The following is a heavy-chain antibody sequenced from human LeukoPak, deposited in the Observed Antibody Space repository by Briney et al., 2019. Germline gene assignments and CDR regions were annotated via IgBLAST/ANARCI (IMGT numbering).Heavy chain of an antibody. Sequence: SETLSLTCTVSGGSISSYYWSWIRQPPGKGLEWIGYIYYSGSTNYNPSLKSRVTISVDTSKNQFSLKLSSVTAADTAVYYCARVQIVVVVAATGWFDPWGQGTLVTVSS. J-gene: IGHJ5*02. CDR3: ARVQIVVVVAATGWFDP. CDR1: GGSISSYY. V-gene: IGHV4-59*12. CDR2: IYYSGST. D-gene: IGHD2-15*01.